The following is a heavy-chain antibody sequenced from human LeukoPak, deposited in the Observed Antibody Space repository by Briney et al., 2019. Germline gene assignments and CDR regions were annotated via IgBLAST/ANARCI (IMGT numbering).Heavy chain of an antibody. CDR1: GFNFDDYG. V-gene: IGHV3-20*04. CDR2: INWNGATK. J-gene: IGHJ4*02. Sequence: GGSLRLSCATSGFNFDDYGMNWVRQVPGKGLEWVSGINWNGATKGYADSVKGRFIISRDNAEDSLYLQMNSLRAEDTALYYCAREANEGITIFGVVITLAYYFDYWGQGTLVTVSS. CDR3: AREANEGITIFGVVITLAYYFDY. D-gene: IGHD3-3*01.